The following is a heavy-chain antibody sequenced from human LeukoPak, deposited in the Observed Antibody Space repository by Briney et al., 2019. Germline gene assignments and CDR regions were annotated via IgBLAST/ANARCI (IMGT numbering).Heavy chain of an antibody. CDR2: INHSGST. Sequence: PSETLSLTCAVYGGSFSGYYWSWIRQPPGKGLEWIGEINHSGSTNYNPSLKSRVTISVDTSKNQFSLKLSSVTAADTAVYYCARELVGAYYFLAVRFWGQGTLVTVSS. J-gene: IGHJ4*02. CDR3: ARELVGAYYFLAVRF. V-gene: IGHV4-34*01. D-gene: IGHD1-26*01. CDR1: GGSFSGYY.